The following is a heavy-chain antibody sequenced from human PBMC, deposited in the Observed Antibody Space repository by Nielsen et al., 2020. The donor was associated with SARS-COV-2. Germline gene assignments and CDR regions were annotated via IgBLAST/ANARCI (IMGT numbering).Heavy chain of an antibody. D-gene: IGHD3-16*02. CDR3: ARDQRMITFGGVIVSLDY. J-gene: IGHJ4*02. CDR2: IIPIFGTP. V-gene: IGHV1-69*06. Sequence: SVKVSCKASGYTFTSYDINWVRQAPGQGLEWMGGIIPIFGTPNYAQKFQGRVTITADKSTSTAYMELSSLRSEDTAVYYCARDQRMITFGGVIVSLDYWGQGTLVTVSS. CDR1: GYTFTSYD.